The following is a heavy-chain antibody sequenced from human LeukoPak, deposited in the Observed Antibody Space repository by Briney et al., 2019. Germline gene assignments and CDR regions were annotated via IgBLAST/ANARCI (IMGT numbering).Heavy chain of an antibody. Sequence: GGSLRLSCAASGFTFRSYAMSWIRQAPGKGLEWVSYISSSGSTIYYADSVKGRFTISRDNAKNSLYLQMNSLRAEDTAVYYCARHHYYGSGSYYLSVDFDYWGQGTLVTVSS. CDR2: ISSSGSTI. CDR1: GFTFRSYA. V-gene: IGHV3-11*01. J-gene: IGHJ4*02. D-gene: IGHD3-10*01. CDR3: ARHHYYGSGSYYLSVDFDY.